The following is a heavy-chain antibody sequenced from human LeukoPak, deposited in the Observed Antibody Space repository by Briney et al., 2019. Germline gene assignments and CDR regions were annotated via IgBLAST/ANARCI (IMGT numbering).Heavy chain of an antibody. CDR1: GGSISSYY. CDR3: ARTQGYDFWSGYDDAFDI. CDR2: IYYSGST. V-gene: IGHV4-59*01. J-gene: IGHJ3*02. D-gene: IGHD3-3*01. Sequence: KPSETLSLTCTVSGGSISSYYWSWIRQPPGKGLEWIGYIYYSGSTNYNPSLKSRVTISVDTSKNQFSLKLSSVTAADTAVYYCARTQGYDFWSGYDDAFDIWGQGTMVTVS.